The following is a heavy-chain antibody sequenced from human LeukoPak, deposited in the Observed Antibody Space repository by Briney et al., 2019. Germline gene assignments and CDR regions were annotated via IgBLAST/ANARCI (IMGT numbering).Heavy chain of an antibody. Sequence: GGSLRLSCAASGFTFSSYAMHWVRQAPGKGLEWVAVISYDGSNKYYADSVKGRFTISRDTSKSTLYLQLNSLRPEDTAVYYCARDHIPMVREYWFDPWGQGTLVTVSS. CDR3: ARDHIPMVREYWFDP. V-gene: IGHV3-30-3*01. D-gene: IGHD3-10*01. J-gene: IGHJ5*02. CDR1: GFTFSSYA. CDR2: ISYDGSNK.